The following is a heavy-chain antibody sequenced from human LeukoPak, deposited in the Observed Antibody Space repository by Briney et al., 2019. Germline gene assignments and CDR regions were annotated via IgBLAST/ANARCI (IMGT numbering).Heavy chain of an antibody. CDR3: ARDPPVAVTGPSLDY. Sequence: GGSLRLSCAASGFTFSSYWMSWVRQAPGKGLEWVANIKQDGSEKYYVDPVKGRFTISRDNAKNSLYLQMNSLRAEDTAVYYCARDPPVAVTGPSLDYWGQGTLVTVSS. CDR2: IKQDGSEK. J-gene: IGHJ4*02. V-gene: IGHV3-7*01. D-gene: IGHD6-19*01. CDR1: GFTFSSYW.